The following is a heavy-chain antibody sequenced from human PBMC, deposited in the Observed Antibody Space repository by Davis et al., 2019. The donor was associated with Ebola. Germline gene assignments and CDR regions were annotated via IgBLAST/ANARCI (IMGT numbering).Heavy chain of an antibody. V-gene: IGHV3-21*01. CDR1: GFSFSGYT. CDR3: TRDNLYYYDTSGYHDVFDM. CDR2: ISSCSNYI. D-gene: IGHD3-22*01. J-gene: IGHJ3*02. Sequence: PGGSLRLSCAASGFSFSGYTMNWVRQAPGKGLEWVSYISSCSNYIYYADSVKGRYTISRDNAKNSLYLQMNSLRAEDTAVYYCTRDNLYYYDTSGYHDVFDMWGQGTMVTVSS.